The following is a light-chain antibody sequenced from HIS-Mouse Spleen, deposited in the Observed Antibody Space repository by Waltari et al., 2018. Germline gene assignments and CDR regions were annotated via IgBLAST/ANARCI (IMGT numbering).Light chain of an antibody. V-gene: IGLV3-1*01. Sequence: SYELTQPPSVSVSPGQTASITCSGDKLGAKYACWYQQKPGQSPVLVIYQDSKRPSGIPERFSGSNSWNTATLTISGTQAMDEADYYCQAWDSSTYVFGTGTKVTVL. CDR3: QAWDSSTYV. CDR2: QDS. CDR1: KLGAKY. J-gene: IGLJ1*01.